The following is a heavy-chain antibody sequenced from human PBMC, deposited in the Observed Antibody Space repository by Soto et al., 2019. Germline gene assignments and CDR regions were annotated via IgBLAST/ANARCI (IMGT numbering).Heavy chain of an antibody. D-gene: IGHD1-1*01. CDR1: DGSIGSYY. Sequence: QVQLQESGPGLVKPSETLSLTCTVSDGSIGSYYWSWIRQPPGKGVEWIGYVSHSGSTNYNPSLKSRVTISLDTSKNQFSLRLSSVTAADTAVYYCAREGTTVVSYYYGLDVWGQGTTVTVSS. CDR2: VSHSGST. CDR3: AREGTTVVSYYYGLDV. V-gene: IGHV4-59*01. J-gene: IGHJ6*02.